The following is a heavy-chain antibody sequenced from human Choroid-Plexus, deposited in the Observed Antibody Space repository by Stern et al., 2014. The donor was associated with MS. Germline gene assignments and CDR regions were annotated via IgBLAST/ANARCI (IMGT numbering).Heavy chain of an antibody. CDR2: ISYDGSDK. CDR1: GFTFSNFC. Sequence: QVQLVQSGGGVAQPGRPLILSCAASGFTFSNFCMHWVRQAPGKALEWGAIISYDGSDKYYADSGKGRFTMFRDNSKTTLYMHMNSLRAEDTAVYYCAKDRQWSTYFFDYWGQGSLVTVSS. V-gene: IGHV3-30*18. J-gene: IGHJ4*02. D-gene: IGHD2-15*01. CDR3: AKDRQWSTYFFDY.